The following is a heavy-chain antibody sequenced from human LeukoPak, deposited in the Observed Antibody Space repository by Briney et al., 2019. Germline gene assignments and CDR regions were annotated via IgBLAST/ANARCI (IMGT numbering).Heavy chain of an antibody. Sequence: ASVKVSCMASGYTFIRNAMHWVRPAPGQRLECMGWINVGNGKTKYSQKFQGRVTITRDTSASTAYMEVSSLRSEDTAVYYCARDSPLSPYDYWGQGTLVTVSS. V-gene: IGHV1-3*01. CDR2: INVGNGKT. D-gene: IGHD3-16*02. CDR1: GYTFIRNA. CDR3: ARDSPLSPYDY. J-gene: IGHJ4*02.